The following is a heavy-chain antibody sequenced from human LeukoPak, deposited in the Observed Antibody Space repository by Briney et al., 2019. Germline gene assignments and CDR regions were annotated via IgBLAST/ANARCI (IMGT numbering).Heavy chain of an antibody. CDR1: GGTFSSYA. CDR3: ARDGVSRTDTYYMDV. V-gene: IGHV1-69*13. CDR2: IIPIFGTA. D-gene: IGHD5-18*01. J-gene: IGHJ6*03. Sequence: ASVKVSCKASGGTFSSYAISWVRQAPGQGLEWMGGIIPIFGTANYAQKFQGRVTITADESTSTAYMELSSLRSEDTAVYYCARDGVSRTDTYYMDVRGKGTTVTVSS.